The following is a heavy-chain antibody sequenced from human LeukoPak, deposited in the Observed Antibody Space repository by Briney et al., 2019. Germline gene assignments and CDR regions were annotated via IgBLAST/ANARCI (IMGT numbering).Heavy chain of an antibody. CDR2: IYYSGST. V-gene: IGHV4-61*08. J-gene: IGHJ1*01. Sequence: SQTLSLTCTVSGGSISSGGYYWSWIRQPPGKGLEWIGYIYYSGSTNYNPSLKSRVTISVDTSKNQFSLKLSSVTAADTAVYYCARSDSAVAGRTWYFQHWGQGTLVTVSS. D-gene: IGHD6-19*01. CDR3: ARSDSAVAGRTWYFQH. CDR1: GGSISSGGYY.